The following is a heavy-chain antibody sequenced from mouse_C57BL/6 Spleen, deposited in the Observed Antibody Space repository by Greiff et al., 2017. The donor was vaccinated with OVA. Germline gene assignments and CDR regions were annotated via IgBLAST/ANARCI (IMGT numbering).Heavy chain of an antibody. CDR1: GYTFTSYW. V-gene: IGHV1-69*01. J-gene: IGHJ3*01. CDR3: ARGGFYDYDVGFAY. CDR2: IDPSDSYT. Sequence: QVQLQQPGAELVMPGASVKLSCKASGYTFTSYWMHWVKQRPGQGLEWIGEIDPSDSYTNYNQKFKGKSTLTVDKSSSTAYMQLSSLTSGDSAVYYWARGGFYDYDVGFAYGGQGTLVTVS. D-gene: IGHD2-4*01.